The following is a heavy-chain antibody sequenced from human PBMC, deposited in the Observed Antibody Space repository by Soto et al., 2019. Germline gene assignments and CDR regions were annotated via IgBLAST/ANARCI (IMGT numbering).Heavy chain of an antibody. D-gene: IGHD3-10*01. CDR3: ARGGSGGSGSPHVDAFDI. CDR1: GWSFSGYY. J-gene: IGHJ3*02. Sequence: PSETLSLTCAVYGWSFSGYYWSWIRQPPGKGLEWIGEINHSGSTNYNPPLKSRVTISVDTSKNQFSLKLSSVTDADKAVYYCARGGSGGSGSPHVDAFDIWGQGTMVTVSS. V-gene: IGHV4-34*01. CDR2: INHSGST.